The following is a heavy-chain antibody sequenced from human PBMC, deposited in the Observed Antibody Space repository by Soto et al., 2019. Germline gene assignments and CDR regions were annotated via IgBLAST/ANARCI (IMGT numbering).Heavy chain of an antibody. V-gene: IGHV4-30-4*01. CDR3: ARGLPKDVILWFGELIFDY. J-gene: IGHJ4*02. D-gene: IGHD3-10*01. Sequence: SETLSLTCTVSGGSISSGDYYWSWIRQPPGKGLEWIGYIYYSGSTYYNPSLKSRVTISVDTSKNQFSLKLSSVTAADTAVYYCARGLPKDVILWFGELIFDYWGQGTLVTVSS. CDR2: IYYSGST. CDR1: GGSISSGDYY.